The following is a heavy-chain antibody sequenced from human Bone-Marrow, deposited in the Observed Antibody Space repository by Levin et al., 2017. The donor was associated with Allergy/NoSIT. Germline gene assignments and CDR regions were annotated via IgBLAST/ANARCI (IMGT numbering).Heavy chain of an antibody. CDR3: ARRITMIVAPAFISKPPGDAFDI. CDR1: GYSFTSYW. CDR2: IYPGDSDT. D-gene: IGHD3-22*01. J-gene: IGHJ3*02. Sequence: GESLKISCKGSGYSFTSYWIGWVRQMPGKGLEWMGIIYPGDSDTRYSPSFQGQVTISADKSISTAYLQWSSLKASDTAMYYCARRITMIVAPAFISKPPGDAFDIWGQGTMVTVSS. V-gene: IGHV5-51*01.